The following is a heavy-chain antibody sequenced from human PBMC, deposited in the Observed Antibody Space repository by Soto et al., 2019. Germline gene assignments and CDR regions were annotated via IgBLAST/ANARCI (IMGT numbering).Heavy chain of an antibody. V-gene: IGHV6-1*01. J-gene: IGHJ6*02. CDR3: ASTGGPMDV. CDR2: TYYRSKWYN. CDR1: GDSVSRNSAA. Sequence: PSQTLSLTCAISGDSVSRNSAAWNWISQSPSRGLEWLGRTYYRSKWYNDYAVSVKGRITINPDTSKNQFSLQLNSVTPEDTAIHYCASTGGPMDVWGQGTTVTVSS.